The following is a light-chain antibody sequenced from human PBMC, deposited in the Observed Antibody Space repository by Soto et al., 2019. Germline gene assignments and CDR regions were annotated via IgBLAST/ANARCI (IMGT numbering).Light chain of an antibody. CDR3: QQSYKMPS. CDR2: EAS. V-gene: IGKV1-5*03. Sequence: DIQMTQSPSTLSASVGDRVIITCRASQSAKRWLAWYQQKPGKAPKLLIYEASSLESGVPSRFGGGGSGTEFTLTISSLQPDDFGTYYCQQSYKMPSFGQGTRLVIK. CDR1: QSAKRW. J-gene: IGKJ5*01.